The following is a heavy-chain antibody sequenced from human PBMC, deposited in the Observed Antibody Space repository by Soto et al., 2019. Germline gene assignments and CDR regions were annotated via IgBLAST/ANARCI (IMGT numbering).Heavy chain of an antibody. CDR1: GGSFSGYY. CDR2: INHSGST. D-gene: IGHD3-10*01. CDR3: ARGRNYYGSGSPYYYYAMDV. Sequence: QVQLQQWGAGLLKPSETLSLTCAVYGGSFSGYYWSWIRQPPGKGLEWIGEINHSGSTNYNPSLKSRVTISVDTSKNQFSLKLSSVTAADTAVYYCARGRNYYGSGSPYYYYAMDVWGQGTTVTVSS. J-gene: IGHJ6*02. V-gene: IGHV4-34*01.